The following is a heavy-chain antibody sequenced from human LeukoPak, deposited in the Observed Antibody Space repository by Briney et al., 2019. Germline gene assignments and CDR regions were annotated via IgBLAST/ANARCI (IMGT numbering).Heavy chain of an antibody. CDR2: INPNSGGT. V-gene: IGHV1-2*02. J-gene: IGHJ4*02. CDR1: GYTFTDYY. Sequence: ASVKVSCKPSGYTFTDYYIHWVRQAPGQGLEWMGWINPNSGGTKYTQKFQGRVTMTRDTSIATAYLELSSPRSDDTAVYYCAKDQGGWGGGDCCPLDYWGQGTLVTVSS. CDR3: AKDQGGWGGGDCCPLDY. D-gene: IGHD2-21*01.